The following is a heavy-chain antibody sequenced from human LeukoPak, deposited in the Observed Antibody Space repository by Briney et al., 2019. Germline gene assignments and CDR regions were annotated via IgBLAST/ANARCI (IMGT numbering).Heavy chain of an antibody. Sequence: QAGGSLRLSCAASGFTFSTYAMSWVRQAPGKGLEWVSAVSGSGGNTYYADSVKGRFTISRDNSKSTLYLQMNSLRAEDTAVYYYAKNGVPVRIWGQGTLVIVSS. CDR2: VSGSGGNT. J-gene: IGHJ4*02. V-gene: IGHV3-23*01. D-gene: IGHD4-17*01. CDR3: AKNGVPVRI. CDR1: GFTFSTYA.